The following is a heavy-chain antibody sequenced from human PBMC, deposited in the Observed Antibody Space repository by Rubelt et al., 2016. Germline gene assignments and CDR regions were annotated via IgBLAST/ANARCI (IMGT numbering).Heavy chain of an antibody. Sequence: EVQLVESGGGLVQPGGSLRLSCAASGFTFSSYNMNWVRQAPGKGLEWVSGINWNGGSTGYADSVKGRFTISRDNAKNSLYLERNSLRAEDTALYYCSRGEQLVLPFDYWGQGTLVTVSS. CDR3: SRGEQLVLPFDY. CDR1: GFTFSSYN. CDR2: INWNGGST. D-gene: IGHD6-6*01. J-gene: IGHJ4*02. V-gene: IGHV3-20*04.